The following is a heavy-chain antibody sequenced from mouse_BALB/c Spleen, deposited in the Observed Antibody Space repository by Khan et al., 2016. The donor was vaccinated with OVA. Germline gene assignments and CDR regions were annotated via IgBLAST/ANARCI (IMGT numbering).Heavy chain of an antibody. V-gene: IGHV1-20*02. Sequence: VQLKQSGPELVKPGASVKISCKASGYSFTGYFMNWVMQSHGKSLEWIGRINPHIGETFYNQKFKGKATLTVDESSSTAHMELRNLASEDSAVYYCSRIYGSDFDYWSQGTTLTVSS. CDR3: SRIYGSDFDY. D-gene: IGHD1-1*01. CDR2: INPHIGET. CDR1: GYSFTGYF. J-gene: IGHJ2*01.